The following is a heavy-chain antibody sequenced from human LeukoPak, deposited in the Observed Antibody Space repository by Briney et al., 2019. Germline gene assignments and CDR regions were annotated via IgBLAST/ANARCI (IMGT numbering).Heavy chain of an antibody. CDR1: GFTFSSYA. CDR2: ISSSSSTI. J-gene: IGHJ4*02. CDR3: ARGQLTDY. Sequence: GGSLRLSCAASGFTFSSYAMSWVRQAPGKGLEWVSYISSSSSTIYYADSVKGRFTISRDNAKNSLYLQMNSLRAEDTAVYYCARGQLTDYWGQGTLVTVSS. V-gene: IGHV3-48*04. D-gene: IGHD2-2*01.